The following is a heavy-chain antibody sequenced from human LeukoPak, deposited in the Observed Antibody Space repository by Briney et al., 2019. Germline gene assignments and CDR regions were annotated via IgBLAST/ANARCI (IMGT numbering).Heavy chain of an antibody. V-gene: IGHV4-30-4*08. Sequence: SETLSLTCTVSGGSISSGDCYWSWIRQPPGKGLEWIGYIYYSGSTYYNPSLKSRVTISVDTSKNQFSLKLSSVTAADTAVYYCAITGDFWSGYRFDYWGQGTLVTVSS. CDR3: AITGDFWSGYRFDY. D-gene: IGHD3-3*01. CDR1: GGSISSGDCY. CDR2: IYYSGST. J-gene: IGHJ4*02.